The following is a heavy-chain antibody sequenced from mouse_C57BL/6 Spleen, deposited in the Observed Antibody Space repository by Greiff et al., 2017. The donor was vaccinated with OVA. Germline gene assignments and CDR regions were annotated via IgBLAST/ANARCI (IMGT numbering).Heavy chain of an antibody. CDR2: IDPENGDT. Sequence: DVKLQESGAELVRPGASVKLSCTASGFNIKDDYMHWVKQRPEQGLEWIGWIDPENGDTEYASKFQGKATITADTSSNTAYLQLSSLTSEDTAVYYCTPYGYGRRGYYYAMDYWGQGTSVTVSS. CDR3: TPYGYGRRGYYYAMDY. D-gene: IGHD2-2*01. V-gene: IGHV14-4*01. CDR1: GFNIKDDY. J-gene: IGHJ4*01.